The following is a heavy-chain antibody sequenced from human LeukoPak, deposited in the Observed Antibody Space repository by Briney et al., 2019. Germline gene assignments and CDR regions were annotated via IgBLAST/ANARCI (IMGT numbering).Heavy chain of an antibody. Sequence: GESLKISCKGSGYSFTSYWIGWVRQMPGKGLEWMGIIYRGDSDTRYSPSFQGQVTISADKSISTAYLQWSSLKASDTAMYYCARHVRAGSSGWYFLDAFDIWGQGTMVTVSS. V-gene: IGHV5-51*01. CDR2: IYRGDSDT. J-gene: IGHJ3*02. CDR3: ARHVRAGSSGWYFLDAFDI. D-gene: IGHD6-19*01. CDR1: GYSFTSYW.